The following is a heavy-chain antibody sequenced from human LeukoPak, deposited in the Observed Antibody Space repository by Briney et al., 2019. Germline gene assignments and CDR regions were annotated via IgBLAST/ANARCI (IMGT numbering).Heavy chain of an antibody. CDR2: ISSSGSTT. CDR1: GFTFSSYE. Sequence: PGGSLRLSCTASGFTFSSYEMNWVRQAPGKGLEWVSYISSSGSTTYYADSVKGRFTISRDNAKNSLYLQMNSLRAEDTAVYYCARDFPTSIGYCSSTSCYALHGDYYYYYMDVWGKGTTVTISS. J-gene: IGHJ6*03. CDR3: ARDFPTSIGYCSSTSCYALHGDYYYYYMDV. D-gene: IGHD2-2*01. V-gene: IGHV3-48*03.